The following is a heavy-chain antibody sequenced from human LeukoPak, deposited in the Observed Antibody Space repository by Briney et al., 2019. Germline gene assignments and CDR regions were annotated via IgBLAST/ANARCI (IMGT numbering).Heavy chain of an antibody. CDR2: IYYSGST. D-gene: IGHD3-22*01. Sequence: SETLSLTCTVSGGSISSSSYYWGWIRQPPGKGLEWIGSIYYSGSTYYNPSLKSRVTISVDTSKNQFSLKLSSVTAADTAVYYCARDDYYYDSSGYYNWFDPWGQGTLVTVSS. CDR1: GGSISSSSYY. V-gene: IGHV4-39*07. CDR3: ARDDYYYDSSGYYNWFDP. J-gene: IGHJ5*02.